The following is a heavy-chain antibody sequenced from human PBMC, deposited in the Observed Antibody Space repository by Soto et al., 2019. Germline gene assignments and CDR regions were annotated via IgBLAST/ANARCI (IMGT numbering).Heavy chain of an antibody. D-gene: IGHD3-10*01. V-gene: IGHV4-30-4*01. Sequence: QVQLQESGPGLVKPSQTLSLTCAVSGGSISSGGAYYWSWIRQSPGKGLEWIAYIHYSGSTYYNSSLKSRVTMSVDTAKNQFSLKVSSVTAADTAAYYCARSPKGLGNFDYWGQGTLVTVSS. CDR2: IHYSGST. CDR3: ARSPKGLGNFDY. J-gene: IGHJ4*02. CDR1: GGSISSGGAYY.